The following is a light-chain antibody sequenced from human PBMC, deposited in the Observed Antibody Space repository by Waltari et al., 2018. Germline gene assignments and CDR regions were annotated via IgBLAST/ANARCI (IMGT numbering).Light chain of an antibody. CDR3: QQYNSYST. CDR1: QSNNNW. V-gene: IGKV1-5*03. CDR2: KAT. J-gene: IGKJ2*01. Sequence: DIQMTQSPSTLSASVGDRVTIICLASQSNNNWLAWYQQKPGKAPKLLIHKATTLESGVPSRFSGSGSGTEFTLTISSLQPDDFATYYCQQYNSYSTFGQGTKLEMK.